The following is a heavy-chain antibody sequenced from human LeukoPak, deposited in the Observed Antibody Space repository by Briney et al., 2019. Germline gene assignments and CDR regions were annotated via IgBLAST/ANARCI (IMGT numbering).Heavy chain of an antibody. Sequence: GASVKVSCKASGYTFTGYYMHWVRQAPGQGLEWMGWINPNSGGTNYAQKFQGRVTMTRDTSISTAYMELSRLRSDDTAVYYCARAPRQLLWFGDLDYWGQGTLVTVSS. D-gene: IGHD3-10*01. CDR2: INPNSGGT. CDR1: GYTFTGYY. CDR3: ARAPRQLLWFGDLDY. V-gene: IGHV1-2*02. J-gene: IGHJ4*02.